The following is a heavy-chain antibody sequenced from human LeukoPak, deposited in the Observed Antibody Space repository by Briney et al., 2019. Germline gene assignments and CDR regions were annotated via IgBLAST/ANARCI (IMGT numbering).Heavy chain of an antibody. CDR1: GGTFSSYA. V-gene: IGHV1-69*05. J-gene: IGHJ6*03. CDR2: IIPIFGTA. Sequence: ASVKVSCKASGGTFSSYAISWVRQAPGQGLEWMGGIIPIFGTANYAQKFQGRVTITTDESTSTAYMELSSLRSEDTAVYYCARSEYSSSLRDYYYMDVWGKGTTVTVSS. CDR3: ARSEYSSSLRDYYYMDV. D-gene: IGHD6-6*01.